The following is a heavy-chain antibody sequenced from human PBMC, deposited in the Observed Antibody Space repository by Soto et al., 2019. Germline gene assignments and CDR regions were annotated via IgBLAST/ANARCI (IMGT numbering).Heavy chain of an antibody. V-gene: IGHV1-69*06. CDR3: ARGGDYGSGSYYNSHDY. CDR1: GGTFSSYA. CDR2: IIPIFGTA. D-gene: IGHD3-10*01. Sequence: QVQLVQSGAEVKKPGYSVKVSCKASGGTFSSYAISWVRQAPGQGLEWLGGIIPIFGTANYAQNFQGRVTITADKSTSTAYMELSSLRSEDTAVYYCARGGDYGSGSYYNSHDYWGQGTLVTVSS. J-gene: IGHJ4*02.